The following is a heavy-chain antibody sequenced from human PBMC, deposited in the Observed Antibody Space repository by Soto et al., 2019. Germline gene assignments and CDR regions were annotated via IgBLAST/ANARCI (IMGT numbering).Heavy chain of an antibody. CDR1: GYTFTSYA. CDR3: ARDRYYYDSSGPTQFDY. J-gene: IGHJ4*02. CDR2: INAGNGNT. Sequence: ASVKVSCKASGYTFTSYAMHWVRQAPGQRLEWMGWINAGNGNTKYSQKFQGRVTITRDTSASTAYMELSSLRSEDTAVYYCARDRYYYDSSGPTQFDYWGPGTLVTVS. D-gene: IGHD3-22*01. V-gene: IGHV1-3*01.